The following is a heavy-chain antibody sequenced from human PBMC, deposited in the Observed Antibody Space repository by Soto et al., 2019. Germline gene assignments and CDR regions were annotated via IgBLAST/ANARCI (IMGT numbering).Heavy chain of an antibody. V-gene: IGHV4-38-2*01. Sequence: NPSETLSLTCDVSGYSISNIIYWGGIRRPPGKGLEWSGSLPRSGGTYRNPSLRSRVTISVDRSKNHFSLQLRSVTAADTDVYYCAAGTLPGTRFYGMDVWGPGTTVTVSS. CDR1: GYSISNIIY. J-gene: IGHJ6*02. CDR2: LPRSGGT. CDR3: AAGTLPGTRFYGMDV.